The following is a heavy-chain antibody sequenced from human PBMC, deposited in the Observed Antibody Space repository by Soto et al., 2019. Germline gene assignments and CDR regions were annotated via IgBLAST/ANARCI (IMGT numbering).Heavy chain of an antibody. CDR2: INPNSGDT. J-gene: IGHJ4*02. CDR3: ASDPRPLYNVDY. D-gene: IGHD6-6*01. V-gene: IGHV1-2*02. CDR1: GYTFNAYY. Sequence: QVQLVQSAAEGKKPGASVKVSCKASGYTFNAYYIHWVRQAPGQGLEWVGRINPNSGDTTYTQKVEGRVTMTRDTSISTAYLELTGLRSDDTAIYYCASDPRPLYNVDYWGQGTLVTVAS.